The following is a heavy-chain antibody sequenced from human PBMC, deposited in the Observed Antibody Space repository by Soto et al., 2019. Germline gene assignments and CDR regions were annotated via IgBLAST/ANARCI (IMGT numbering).Heavy chain of an antibody. CDR2: IYYSGST. D-gene: IGHD4-17*01. CDR3: APMTTVNNWFDP. J-gene: IGHJ5*02. CDR1: GGSISSGGYY. Sequence: QVQLQESGPGLVKPSQTLSLTCTVSGGSISSGGYYWSWIRQHPGKGLEWIGYIYYSGSTYYNPSLKSRVTKSVDPSKNQFSLKLSSVTAADTAGYYCAPMTTVNNWFDPWGQGTLVTVSS. V-gene: IGHV4-31*03.